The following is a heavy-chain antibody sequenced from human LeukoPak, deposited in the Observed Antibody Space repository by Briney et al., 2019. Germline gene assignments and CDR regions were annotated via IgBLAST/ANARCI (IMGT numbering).Heavy chain of an antibody. V-gene: IGHV1-2*06. J-gene: IGHJ6*02. D-gene: IGHD3-3*01. CDR1: GYTFTGYY. CDR2: INPNSGGT. CDR3: SITIFGVVIVDV. Sequence: GASVKVSCKASGYTFTGYYMHWVRQAPGQGLEWMGRINPNSGGTNYAHKFQGRVTMTRDTSISTAYMELSRLRSDDTAVYYCSITIFGVVIVDVWGQGTTVTVSS.